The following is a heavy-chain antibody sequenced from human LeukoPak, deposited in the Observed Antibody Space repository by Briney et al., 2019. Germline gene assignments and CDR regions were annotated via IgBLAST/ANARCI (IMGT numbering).Heavy chain of an antibody. CDR3: ATPRGASNWFDP. Sequence: SETLSLTCTVSGGSISNSSKYWGWIRQPPGKGMEWIGNIYYSGSIYYNPSLKSRVAIFVDTSNNQFSLKLSSVTAADTAVYYCATPRGASNWFDPSGQGVLVTVSS. CDR2: IYYSGSI. CDR1: GGSISNSSKY. D-gene: IGHD3-10*01. J-gene: IGHJ5*02. V-gene: IGHV4-39*01.